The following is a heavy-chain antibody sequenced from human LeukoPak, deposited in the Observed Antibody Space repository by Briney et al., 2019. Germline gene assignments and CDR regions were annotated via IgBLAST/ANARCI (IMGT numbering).Heavy chain of an antibody. Sequence: SETLSLTCTVSGGSISSYYWSWIRQPPGKGLEWIGYIYYSGSTNYNPSLKSRVTISVDTSKNQFSLKLSSVTAADTAVYYCARVSMPDDYGDYEAYFQRWGQGTLVTVSS. J-gene: IGHJ1*01. CDR1: GGSISSYY. CDR2: IYYSGST. V-gene: IGHV4-59*01. CDR3: ARVSMPDDYGDYEAYFQR. D-gene: IGHD4-17*01.